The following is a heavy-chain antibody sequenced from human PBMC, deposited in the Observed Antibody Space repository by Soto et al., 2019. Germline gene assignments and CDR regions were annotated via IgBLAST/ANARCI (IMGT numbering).Heavy chain of an antibody. Sequence: SGGSLRLSCAASGFTFGDYTMHWVRQAPGQGLEWVSLISWDGILRFYADSVEGRFTISRDNFKSSLYLQMSNLRAEDTAIYYCAKGKISTTTYTSFDSWGQGTLVTVSS. V-gene: IGHV3-43*01. J-gene: IGHJ5*01. CDR2: ISWDGILR. D-gene: IGHD1-26*01. CDR1: GFTFGDYT. CDR3: AKGKISTTTYTSFDS.